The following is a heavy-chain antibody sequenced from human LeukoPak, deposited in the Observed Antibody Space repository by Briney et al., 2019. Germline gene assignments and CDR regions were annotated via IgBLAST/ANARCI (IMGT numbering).Heavy chain of an antibody. J-gene: IGHJ4*02. CDR2: IYNSGST. CDR1: GGSISSSNW. V-gene: IGHV4-4*02. CDR3: VRWRTAKTAFDY. D-gene: IGHD2-21*02. Sequence: PSETLSLTCAVSGGSISSSNWWSGVRQPPGKGLELIGEIYNSGSTNYNPSLKSRFTISGDKSKNQFSLKLSSVTAADTAVYYCVRWRTAKTAFDYWGQGTLATVSS.